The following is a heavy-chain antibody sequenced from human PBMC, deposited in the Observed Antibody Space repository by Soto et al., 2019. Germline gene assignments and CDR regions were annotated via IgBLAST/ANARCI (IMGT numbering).Heavy chain of an antibody. CDR1: GGTFSSYV. CDR3: ATVDRSVALVGWFDP. J-gene: IGHJ5*02. D-gene: IGHD2-8*02. CDR2: ILPVSGTA. V-gene: IGHV1-69*01. Sequence: QVHLEQSGAEVKKPGSSVKVSCKFSGGTFSSYVIIWVRQAPGHGLAWMGGILPVSGTANYAQKFHGRVTISADAATNTAYMELSSVRFDDTAVYYCATVDRSVALVGWFDPWGQGTLVTVSS.